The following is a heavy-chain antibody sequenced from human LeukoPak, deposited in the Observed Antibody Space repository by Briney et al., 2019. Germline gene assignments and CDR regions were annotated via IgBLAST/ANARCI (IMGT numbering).Heavy chain of an antibody. D-gene: IGHD3-3*01. J-gene: IGHJ6*03. CDR2: IYSGGST. V-gene: IGHV3-66*02. Sequence: GGSLRLSCAASGFTVSSNYMSWVRQAPGKGLEWVSIIYSGGSTYYADSVKGRFTISRDNSKNTLYLQMNSLRAEDTAVYYCAKDGNYDFWSGYYYMDVWGKGTTVTVSS. CDR3: AKDGNYDFWSGYYYMDV. CDR1: GFTVSSNY.